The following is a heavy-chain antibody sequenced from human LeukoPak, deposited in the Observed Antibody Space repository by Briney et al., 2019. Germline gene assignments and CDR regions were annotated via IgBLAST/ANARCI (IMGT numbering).Heavy chain of an antibody. J-gene: IGHJ4*02. D-gene: IGHD7-27*01. V-gene: IGHV4-30-2*01. Sequence: SETLSLTCTVSGASISSGSYYWSWIRQPAGKGLEWIGYIYPRGSTYYNPSLKSRVILSLDKSANQFSLNLSSVTAADTAVYYCARFSPRAMGNYLDFWGQGTLVTVSS. CDR1: GASISSGSYY. CDR2: IYPRGST. CDR3: ARFSPRAMGNYLDF.